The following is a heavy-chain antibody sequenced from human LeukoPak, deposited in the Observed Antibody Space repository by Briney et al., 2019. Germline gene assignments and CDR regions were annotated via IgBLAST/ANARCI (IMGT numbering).Heavy chain of an antibody. J-gene: IGHJ4*02. Sequence: GGSLRLSCAASGFTFSSYAMSWVRQAPGKGLEWVSAISGSGGSTYYADSVKGRFTISRDNSKNTLYLQMNSLRAEDTAVYYCAKVGIAAAALVLGIFDYWGQGTRVTVSS. D-gene: IGHD6-13*01. CDR2: ISGSGGST. CDR3: AKVGIAAAALVLGIFDY. V-gene: IGHV3-23*01. CDR1: GFTFSSYA.